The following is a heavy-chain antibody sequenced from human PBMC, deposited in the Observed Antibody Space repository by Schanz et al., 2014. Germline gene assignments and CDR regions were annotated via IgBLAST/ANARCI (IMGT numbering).Heavy chain of an antibody. V-gene: IGHV3-64*01. CDR3: ARDNRYYLFDY. J-gene: IGHJ4*02. CDR2: ISSKGDMT. Sequence: EVQLVESGGGVVQPGRSLRLSCAASGFTFSTHAMHWVRQAPGKGLEYVSSISSKGDMTFYGNSVKGRFTISRDNSKNTLELQLGSLSAEDTAVYFCARDNRYYLFDYWGQGALVTVSA. CDR1: GFTFSTHA. D-gene: IGHD3-16*02.